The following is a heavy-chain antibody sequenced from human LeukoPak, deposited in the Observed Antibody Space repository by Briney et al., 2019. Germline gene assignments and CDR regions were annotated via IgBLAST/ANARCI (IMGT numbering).Heavy chain of an antibody. D-gene: IGHD6-19*01. CDR1: GYTFTGYY. CDR3: ARAHRSTRISVAGTLY. J-gene: IGHJ4*02. Sequence: GASVKVSCKASGYTFTGYYMHWVRQAPGQGLEWMGWINPNSGGTNYAQKFQGRVTMTRDTSISTAYMELSRLRSDDTAVYYCARAHRSTRISVAGTLYWGQGTLVTVSS. V-gene: IGHV1-2*02. CDR2: INPNSGGT.